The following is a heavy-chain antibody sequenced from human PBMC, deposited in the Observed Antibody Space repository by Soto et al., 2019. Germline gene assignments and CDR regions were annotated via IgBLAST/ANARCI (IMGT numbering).Heavy chain of an antibody. J-gene: IGHJ4*02. CDR3: ARVGEYCSSTSCFDY. V-gene: IGHV1-18*01. D-gene: IGHD2-2*01. Sequence: QVQLVQSGGEVKRPGASVKVSCKASGYTFTNYGISWVRQAPGQGLEWMGWISAYNGNTDYAQKLQGRVTMTTDTSTSTAYMELRSLGSDDTAVYYCARVGEYCSSTSCFDYWGQGTLVTVSS. CDR1: GYTFTNYG. CDR2: ISAYNGNT.